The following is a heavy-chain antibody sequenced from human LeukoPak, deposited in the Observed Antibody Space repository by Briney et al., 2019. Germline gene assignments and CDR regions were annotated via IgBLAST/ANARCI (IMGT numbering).Heavy chain of an antibody. CDR2: IGTAGDT. D-gene: IGHD6-13*01. J-gene: IGHJ5*02. V-gene: IGHV3-13*01. CDR1: GFTFSSYD. Sequence: GGSLRLSCAASGFTFSSYDMHWVRQATGKGLEWVSAIGTAGDTYYPGSVKGRFTISRENAKNSLYLQMNSLRAGDTAVYYCAKGKEQQLVFDPWGQGTLLTVST. CDR3: AKGKEQQLVFDP.